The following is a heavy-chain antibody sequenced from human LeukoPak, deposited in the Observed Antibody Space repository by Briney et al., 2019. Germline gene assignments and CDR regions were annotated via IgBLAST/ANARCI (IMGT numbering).Heavy chain of an antibody. V-gene: IGHV4-59*01. CDR1: GDSIRSYY. CDR3: ARVVGTHFDY. J-gene: IGHJ4*02. Sequence: PSETLSLTCTVSGDSIRSYYWSWIRQTPGKGLEWIGYIYYSGSTIYSPSLKSRVTISIDTSQKHFSLKLRSVTAADTAVYYCARVVGTHFDYWGQGTLVAVSS. D-gene: IGHD1-26*01. CDR2: IYYSGST.